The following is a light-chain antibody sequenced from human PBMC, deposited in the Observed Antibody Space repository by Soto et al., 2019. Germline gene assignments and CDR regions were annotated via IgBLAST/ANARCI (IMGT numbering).Light chain of an antibody. J-gene: IGKJ2*01. CDR3: HQYNSYLYA. Sequence: DIQMTQSPSTLSASVGDRVTITCRASQSINNWLAWFQEKPGKAPKLLIYKASSLESGVPSRFSGSGSGTEFTLTISSLQPDDFATYYCHQYNSYLYAFGQGTKLEIK. CDR2: KAS. CDR1: QSINNW. V-gene: IGKV1-5*03.